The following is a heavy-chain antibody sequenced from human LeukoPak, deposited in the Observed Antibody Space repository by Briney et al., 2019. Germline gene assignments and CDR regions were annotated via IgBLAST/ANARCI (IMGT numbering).Heavy chain of an antibody. V-gene: IGHV3-48*01. J-gene: IGHJ4*02. CDR2: ISSSSSTI. CDR1: GFTFSSYS. Sequence: GGSLRLSCAASGFTFSSYSMNWVRQAPGKGLEWVSYISSSSSTIYYADSVKGRFTISRDNAKNSLYLQMNSLRAEDTAVYYWARAFRSGYSDYWGQGTLVTVSS. D-gene: IGHD3-22*01. CDR3: ARAFRSGYSDY.